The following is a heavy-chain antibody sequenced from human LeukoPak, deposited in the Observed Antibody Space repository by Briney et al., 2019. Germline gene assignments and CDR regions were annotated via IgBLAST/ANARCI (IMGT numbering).Heavy chain of an antibody. CDR1: GASVGSAGYY. V-gene: IGHV4-61*08. J-gene: IGHJ4*02. Sequence: NPSETLSLTCTVSGASVGSAGYYWSWIRQPPGGGLEWIGYIYYIRNTNYNPSLKSRVTMSLDPSKNQFSLKLNSVTAADTAVYCCARTQSQSGTYRYYFGYWGQGTLVTVSS. D-gene: IGHD1-26*01. CDR2: IYYIRNT. CDR3: ARTQSQSGTYRYYFGY.